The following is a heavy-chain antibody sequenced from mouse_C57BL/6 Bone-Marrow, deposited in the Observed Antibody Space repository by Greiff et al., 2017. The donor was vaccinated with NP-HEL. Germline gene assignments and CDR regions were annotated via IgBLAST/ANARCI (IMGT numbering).Heavy chain of an antibody. CDR1: GFNIKDDY. CDR3: TTHATMAFFDY. Sequence: EVQLQQSGAELVRPGASVKLSCTASGFNIKDDYMHWVKQRPEQGLEWIGWIDPENGDTEYASKFQGKATITADTSSNTAYLQLSSLTSEDTAVYYCTTHATMAFFDYWGQGTTLTVPS. D-gene: IGHD2-1*01. J-gene: IGHJ2*01. V-gene: IGHV14-4*01. CDR2: IDPENGDT.